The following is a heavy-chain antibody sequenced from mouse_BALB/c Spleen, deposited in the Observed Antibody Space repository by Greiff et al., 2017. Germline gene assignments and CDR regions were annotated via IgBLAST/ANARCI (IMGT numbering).Heavy chain of an antibody. J-gene: IGHJ2*01. CDR1: GFTFSSYG. CDR2: ISSGGSYT. CDR3: ARQGGNYGGDY. V-gene: IGHV5-6*01. D-gene: IGHD2-1*01. Sequence: EVKLMESGGDLVKPGGSLKLSCAASGFTFSSYGMSWVRQTPDKRLEWVATISSGGSYTYYPDSVKGRFTISRDNAKNTLYLQMSSLKSEDTAMYYCARQGGNYGGDYWGQGTTLTVSS.